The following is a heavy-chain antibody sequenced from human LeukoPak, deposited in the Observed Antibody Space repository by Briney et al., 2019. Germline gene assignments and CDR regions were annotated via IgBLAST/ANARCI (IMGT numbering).Heavy chain of an antibody. CDR1: AGTFNHIG. J-gene: IGHJ5*02. V-gene: IGHV1-69*04. Sequence: ASVKVSCKASAGTFNHIGINWVRQAPGQGIERMGRIIPALDSAKYEPKIQDRVTITADKSTSTAYMELNSLRSEDTAVYFCARGRFLEWLHYNWFDPWGQGTLVTVSS. D-gene: IGHD3-3*01. CDR3: ARGRFLEWLHYNWFDP. CDR2: IIPALDSA.